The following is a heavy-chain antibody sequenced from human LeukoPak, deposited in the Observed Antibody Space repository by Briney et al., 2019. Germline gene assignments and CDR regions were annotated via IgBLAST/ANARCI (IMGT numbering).Heavy chain of an antibody. D-gene: IGHD1-20*01. V-gene: IGHV3-21*01. CDR1: GFTFSSYS. CDR3: ARDPPFIIGTTFFDY. CDR2: ISTSSTYI. Sequence: GGSLRLSCAASGFTFSSYSMNWVRQAPGKGLEWVSSISTSSTYIYYADSVKGRFTISRDNAKNSLYLQMNSLRAVDTAVYYCARDPPFIIGTTFFDYWGQGTLVTVSS. J-gene: IGHJ4*02.